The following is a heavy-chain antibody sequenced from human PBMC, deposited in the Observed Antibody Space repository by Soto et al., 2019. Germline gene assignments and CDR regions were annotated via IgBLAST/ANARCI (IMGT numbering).Heavy chain of an antibody. J-gene: IGHJ4*02. D-gene: IGHD3-10*01. CDR2: ISPWKGNT. CDR1: GYNFMPYG. V-gene: IGHV1-18*04. Sequence: ASVKVSCKASGYNFMPYGVNWVRQAPGQGLEWMGWISPWKGNTNYAQSFQGRVTMTTDTSTSTAYMELRSLTSDDTAVYYCARDLDPSGSYYTDYWGPGTMVTVSS. CDR3: ARDLDPSGSYYTDY.